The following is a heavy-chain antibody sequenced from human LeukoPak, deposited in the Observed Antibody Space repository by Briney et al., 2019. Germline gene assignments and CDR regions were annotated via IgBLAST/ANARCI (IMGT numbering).Heavy chain of an antibody. CDR2: IHHSGGP. CDR1: GGSVSTYY. V-gene: IGHV4-34*01. Sequence: SETLSLTCAVYGGSVSTYYWSWIRQSPGKGLEWIGEIHHSGGPIYNPSLKSRVAISLDTSRNQISLKLSSVAAADTAVYYCAREPGYCTGGRCYGGWFDPWGQGTLVTVSS. D-gene: IGHD2-15*01. J-gene: IGHJ5*02. CDR3: AREPGYCTGGRCYGGWFDP.